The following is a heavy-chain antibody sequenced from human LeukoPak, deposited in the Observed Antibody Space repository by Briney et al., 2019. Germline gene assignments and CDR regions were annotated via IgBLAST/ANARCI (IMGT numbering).Heavy chain of an antibody. CDR1: VFTFRTFE. Sequence: VGSLRLSCAASVFTFRTFEMSRVRPAPGKGLGWVSYMSGRGDTRFYGDSSKGRFTLPRDNAMNSLFLQMNSLRVEDTALYFCAGGYGSYSPDYWGQGTRVTVS. CDR2: MSGRGDTR. D-gene: IGHD1-26*01. J-gene: IGHJ4*02. CDR3: AGGYGSYSPDY. V-gene: IGHV3-48*03.